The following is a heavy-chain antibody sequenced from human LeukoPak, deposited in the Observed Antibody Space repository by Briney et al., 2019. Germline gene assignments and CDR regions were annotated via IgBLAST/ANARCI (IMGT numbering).Heavy chain of an antibody. CDR1: GFIFNNYG. Sequence: GGSLRLSCAASGFIFNNYGMHWVRQAPGKGLEWVAFVRYDGSNEYYADSVKGRFTISRDNSKNTLYLQMNSLRAEDTAVYYCAKSLIRLGYSIDYWGQGTLVTVSS. V-gene: IGHV3-30*02. D-gene: IGHD2-15*01. CDR2: VRYDGSNE. J-gene: IGHJ4*02. CDR3: AKSLIRLGYSIDY.